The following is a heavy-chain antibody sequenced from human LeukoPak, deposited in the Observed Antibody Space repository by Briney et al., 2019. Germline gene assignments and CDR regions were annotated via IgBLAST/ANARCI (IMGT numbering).Heavy chain of an antibody. J-gene: IGHJ3*02. CDR1: GYSFTSYW. V-gene: IGHV5-51*01. Sequence: GESLKISCKGSGYSFTSYWIAWVRQMPGKGLEWMGIIYPGDSYTTYSPSFQGQVTISADKSISTAYLQWRSLKASDTAMYYCAGRSGSDALDIWGQGTMVTVSS. D-gene: IGHD3-10*01. CDR2: IYPGDSYT. CDR3: AGRSGSDALDI.